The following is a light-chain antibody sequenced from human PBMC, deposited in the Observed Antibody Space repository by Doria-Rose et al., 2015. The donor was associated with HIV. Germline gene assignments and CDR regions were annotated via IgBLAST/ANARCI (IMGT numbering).Light chain of an antibody. CDR2: DGS. CDR3: HQYGTSWT. J-gene: IGKJ1*01. Sequence: DIVLTQSPRTLSLSPGERATLSCRASQRFSSTYLAWYQQKPGQALSLLIYDGSSRATGIPDRFSASVSGTDFTLTINRLEPEDFALYYCHQYGTSWTFGQGTKVEI. V-gene: IGKV3-20*01. CDR1: QRFSSTY.